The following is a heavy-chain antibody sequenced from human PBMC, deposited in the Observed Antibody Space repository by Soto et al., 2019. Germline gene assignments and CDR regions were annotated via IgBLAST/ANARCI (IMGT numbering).Heavy chain of an antibody. J-gene: IGHJ4*02. CDR1: GFTFSSYA. Sequence: EVQLLESGGGLVQPGGSLRLSCAVSGFTFSSYAMSWVRQAPGKGPEWVSSISGAGGVTHYADSVRGRFTISRDNAKNTLYLQMNSLRAEDTAVYYCAKGNYGGVTVTPDYWGQGTLVTVSS. CDR3: AKGNYGGVTVTPDY. D-gene: IGHD4-17*01. V-gene: IGHV3-23*01. CDR2: ISGAGGVT.